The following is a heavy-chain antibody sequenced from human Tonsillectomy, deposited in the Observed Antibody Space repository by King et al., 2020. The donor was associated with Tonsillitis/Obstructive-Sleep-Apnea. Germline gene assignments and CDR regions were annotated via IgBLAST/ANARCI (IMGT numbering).Heavy chain of an antibody. J-gene: IGHJ2*01. V-gene: IGHV4-31*03. Sequence: VQLQESGPGLVKPSQTLPLTGTVSGGSISSGGYYWSWIRQHPGKGLEWIGEIYYSGSTNYNPSLKSRVTISVDTSKNQFSLKLSSVTAADTAVYYCARDPLSWYFDLWGRGTLVTVSS. CDR3: ARDPLSWYFDL. CDR2: IYYSGST. CDR1: GGSISSGGYY.